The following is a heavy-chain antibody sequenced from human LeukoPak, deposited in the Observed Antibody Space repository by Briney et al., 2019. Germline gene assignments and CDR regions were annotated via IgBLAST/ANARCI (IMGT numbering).Heavy chain of an antibody. CDR2: VNPNSGGT. V-gene: IGHV1-2*02. CDR1: GYTFTGYY. J-gene: IGHJ2*01. Sequence: ASVKVSCKASGYTFTGYYMHWVRQAPGQGLEWMGWVNPNSGGTNYAQEFQGRVTMTRDTSISTAYMELSRLRSDDTAVYYCARVSVGATYYWYFDLWGRGTLVTVSS. D-gene: IGHD1-26*01. CDR3: ARVSVGATYYWYFDL.